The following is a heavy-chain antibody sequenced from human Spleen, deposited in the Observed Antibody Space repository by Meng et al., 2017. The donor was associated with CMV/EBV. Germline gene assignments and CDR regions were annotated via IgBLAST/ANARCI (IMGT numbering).Heavy chain of an antibody. D-gene: IGHD3-16*01. CDR2: ISAYNGNT. Sequence: CKASGYTFTSYGISWVRQAPGQGLEWMGWISAYNGNTNYAQKFQGRVTMTTDISTSTAYMELRSLRFDDTAVYYCAREQNADYLDYWGQGTLVTVSS. CDR3: AREQNADYLDY. J-gene: IGHJ4*02. CDR1: GYTFTSYG. V-gene: IGHV1-18*01.